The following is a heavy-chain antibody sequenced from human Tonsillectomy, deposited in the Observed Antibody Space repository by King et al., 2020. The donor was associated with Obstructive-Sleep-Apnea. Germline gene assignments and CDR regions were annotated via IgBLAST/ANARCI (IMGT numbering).Heavy chain of an antibody. CDR3: ARRDFFDY. J-gene: IGHJ4*02. Sequence: QLQESGPGLVKPSETLSLSCTVSGYSITSGYYWGWIRQPPGGGLEWIGSISHSGSTYHNPPLKSRVTISVDTSKNQFSLNLSSVTAADPAVYFCARRDFFDYWGQGTLVTVSS. CDR1: GYSITSGYY. V-gene: IGHV4-38-2*02. CDR2: ISHSGST.